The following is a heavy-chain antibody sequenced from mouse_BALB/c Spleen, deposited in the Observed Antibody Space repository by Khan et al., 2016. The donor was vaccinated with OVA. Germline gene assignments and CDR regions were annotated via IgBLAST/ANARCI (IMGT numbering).Heavy chain of an antibody. V-gene: IGHV14-1*02. J-gene: IGHJ4*01. D-gene: IGHD2-4*01. CDR2: IDPENGNT. CDR3: ARRDYEAMDY. Sequence: VQLQQPGAELVRPGALVKLSCKASGFNLKDYYMHWVKQRPEQGLEWIGWIDPENGNTIYDPKFQDKASMTADTSSNTAYLQLSSLTSEDTAVYYCARRDYEAMDYWGQGTSVTVSS. CDR1: GFNLKDYY.